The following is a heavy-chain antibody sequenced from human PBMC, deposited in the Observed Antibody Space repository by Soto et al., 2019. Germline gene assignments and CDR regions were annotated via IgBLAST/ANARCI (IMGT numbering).Heavy chain of an antibody. V-gene: IGHV1-8*01. Sequence: ASVKASSKASGYTFTSYDINWVRQDTGQGLEWMGWMNPNSGNTGYAQKFQGRVTMTRNTSISTAYMELSSLRSEDTAVYYCARLFEYSSSSFYYYYYYGMDVWGQGTTVTVSS. CDR3: ARLFEYSSSSFYYYYYYGMDV. J-gene: IGHJ6*02. CDR2: MNPNSGNT. CDR1: GYTFTSYD. D-gene: IGHD6-6*01.